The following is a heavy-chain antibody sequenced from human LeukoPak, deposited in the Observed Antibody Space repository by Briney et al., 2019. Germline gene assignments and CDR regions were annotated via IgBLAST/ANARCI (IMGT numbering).Heavy chain of an antibody. CDR3: ARLFSSTLYFDY. CDR2: IYHSGST. J-gene: IGHJ4*02. V-gene: IGHV4-4*02. Sequence: SETLSLTCAVSGGSIGSSNWWSWVRQPPGKGLEWIGEIYHSGSTNYNSSLKSRVTISVDTSKNQFSLKLSSVTAADTAVYYCARLFSSTLYFDYWGQGTLVTVSS. D-gene: IGHD3-10*02. CDR1: GGSIGSSNW.